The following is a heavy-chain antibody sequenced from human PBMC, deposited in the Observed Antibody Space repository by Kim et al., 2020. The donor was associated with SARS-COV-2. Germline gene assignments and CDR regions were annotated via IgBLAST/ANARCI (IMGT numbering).Heavy chain of an antibody. CDR3: AAPNYYGSGSYYPLNY. J-gene: IGHJ4*02. CDR1: GFTFTSSA. V-gene: IGHV1-58*01. D-gene: IGHD3-10*01. CDR2: IVVGSGNT. Sequence: SVKVSCKASGFTFTSSAVQWVRQARGQRLEWIGWIVVGSGNTNYAQKFQERVTITRDMSTSTAYMELSSLRSEDTAVYYCAAPNYYGSGSYYPLNYWGQGTLVTVSS.